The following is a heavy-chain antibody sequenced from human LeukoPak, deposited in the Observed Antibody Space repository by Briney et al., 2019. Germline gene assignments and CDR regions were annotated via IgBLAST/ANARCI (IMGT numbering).Heavy chain of an antibody. CDR1: GYTFSSSA. CDR2: ITTNTGNP. D-gene: IGHD6-19*01. V-gene: IGHV7-4-1*02. Sequence: ASVKVSCKASGYTFSSSALNWVRQAPGQGLERMGWITTNTGNPTYAQGFTGRFVFSLDTSVSTAYLHISSLEAEDTAIYYCATDLKKGDSGCFDYWGQGTLVTVSS. CDR3: ATDLKKGDSGCFDY. J-gene: IGHJ4*02.